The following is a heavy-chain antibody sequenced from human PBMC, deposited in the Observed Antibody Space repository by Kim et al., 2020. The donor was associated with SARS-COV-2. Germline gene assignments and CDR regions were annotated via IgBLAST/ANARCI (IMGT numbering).Heavy chain of an antibody. D-gene: IGHD2-21*01. CDR3: ARDCGVDYFDY. Sequence: GGSLRLSCAASGFTFSSYAMHWVRQAPGKGLEWVAVISYDGSNKYYADSVKGRFTISRDNSKNMLYLQMNSLRAEDTAVYYCARDCGVDYFDYWGQGTLVTVSS. V-gene: IGHV3-30-3*01. J-gene: IGHJ4*02. CDR2: ISYDGSNK. CDR1: GFTFSSYA.